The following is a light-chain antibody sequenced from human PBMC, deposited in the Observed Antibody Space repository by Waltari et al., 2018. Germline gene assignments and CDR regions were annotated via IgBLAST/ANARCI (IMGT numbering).Light chain of an antibody. CDR2: EVS. J-gene: IGLJ1*01. CDR3: CSYAGSLTFYV. Sequence: QSALTQPPSASGSPGQSVTISCTGTSNDVGGYKYVSWYQHHPGKVPKLIIYEVSNRPPGAPDRFAGSKSGNTASLTVSGLQADDEADYYCCSYAGSLTFYVFGTGTKVTVL. CDR1: SNDVGGYKY. V-gene: IGLV2-8*01.